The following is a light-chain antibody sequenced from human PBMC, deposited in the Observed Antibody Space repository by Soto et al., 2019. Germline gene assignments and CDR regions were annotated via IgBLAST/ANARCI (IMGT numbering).Light chain of an antibody. J-gene: IGKJ1*01. Sequence: DFQMTQSPSTISASLGDRVTITGRASQNIRSRLAWFQPKPGQAPKLLIYDASSLERGVPSRFSGSGSGTDFTLPIRSLQPDDFATYYCQQSTSYSTFGQGTQVDIK. CDR1: QNIRSR. CDR3: QQSTSYST. CDR2: DAS. V-gene: IGKV1-5*01.